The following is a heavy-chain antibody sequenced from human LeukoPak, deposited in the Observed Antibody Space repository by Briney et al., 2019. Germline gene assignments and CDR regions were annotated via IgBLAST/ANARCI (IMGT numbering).Heavy chain of an antibody. Sequence: GGSLRLSCAASGFTFSSYAMSWVRQAPGKGLEWVSAISGSGGSTYYADSVKGRFTISRDNSKNTLYLQMNSLRAEDTAVYYCARDVKYYFGSGSYQWGQGALVTVSS. D-gene: IGHD3-10*01. CDR2: ISGSGGST. V-gene: IGHV3-23*01. J-gene: IGHJ4*02. CDR3: ARDVKYYFGSGSYQ. CDR1: GFTFSSYA.